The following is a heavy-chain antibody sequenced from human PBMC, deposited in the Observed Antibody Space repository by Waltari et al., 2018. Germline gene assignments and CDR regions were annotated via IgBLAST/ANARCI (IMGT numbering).Heavy chain of an antibody. D-gene: IGHD6-13*01. Sequence: VQLVESGGGLVQPGRSLRLSCTASGFTFGDYAMSWFRQAPGKGLEWVGFIRSKAYGGTTEYAASVKGRFTISRDDSKSIAYLQMNSLKTEDTAVYYCTRGTKIVAAAGFDYWGQGTLVTVSS. CDR1: GFTFGDYA. CDR3: TRGTKIVAAAGFDY. CDR2: IRSKAYGGTT. V-gene: IGHV3-49*03. J-gene: IGHJ4*02.